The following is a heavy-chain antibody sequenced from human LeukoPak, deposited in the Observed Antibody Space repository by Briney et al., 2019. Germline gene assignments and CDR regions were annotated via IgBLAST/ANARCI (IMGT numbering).Heavy chain of an antibody. Sequence: PGGSLRLSCAASGFTFSNAWMSWVRQAPGKGLEWMGGFDPEDGETIYAQKFQGRVTMTEDTSTDTAYMELSSLRSEDTAVYYCATSGGSCRRCWAPGERWGQGTLVTVSS. CDR2: FDPEDGET. D-gene: IGHD2-15*01. V-gene: IGHV1-24*01. CDR1: GFTFSNAW. J-gene: IGHJ4*02. CDR3: ATSGGSCRRCWAPGER.